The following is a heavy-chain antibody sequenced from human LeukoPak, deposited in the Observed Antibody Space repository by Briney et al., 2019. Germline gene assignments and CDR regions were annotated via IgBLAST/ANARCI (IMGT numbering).Heavy chain of an antibody. D-gene: IGHD2/OR15-2a*01. Sequence: GASVKVSCKASRYTFTSYYMHWVRQAPGQGLEWMGIINPSGGSTSYAQKFQGRVTMTRDMSTSTVYMELSSLRSEDTAVYYCARDTLSAVSVYYYYMDVWGKGTTVTVSS. V-gene: IGHV1-46*01. CDR3: ARDTLSAVSVYYYYMDV. CDR2: INPSGGST. CDR1: RYTFTSYY. J-gene: IGHJ6*03.